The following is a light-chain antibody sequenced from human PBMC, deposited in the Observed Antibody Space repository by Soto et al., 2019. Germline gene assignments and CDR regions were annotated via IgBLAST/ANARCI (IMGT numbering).Light chain of an antibody. CDR1: QSVSSSY. CDR2: GAS. J-gene: IGKJ4*01. Sequence: EIVLTQSPGTLSLSPGERATLSCRASQSVSSSYLAWYQQKRGQPPRLLLYGASSRATGIPDRFSGSGSGTDFTLTISSLQSEDFAVYYCQQYNNWPSLTFGGGTKVDIK. V-gene: IGKV3-20*01. CDR3: QQYNNWPSLT.